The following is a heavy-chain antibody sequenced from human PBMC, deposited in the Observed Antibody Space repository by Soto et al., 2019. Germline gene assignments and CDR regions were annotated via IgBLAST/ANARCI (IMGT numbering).Heavy chain of an antibody. V-gene: IGHV3-23*01. Sequence: EVHLLDSGGGLVQPGGSLRLSCAASGFTFSNYAMSWVRQAPGKGLEWVSGVGGSGDSTYYADSVKGRFTISRDNSKDTLYLQMNSLRAEDTAVYYCAKSPLGYCSGGSCYPPHYFAYWGQGTLVTVSS. J-gene: IGHJ4*02. CDR3: AKSPLGYCSGGSCYPPHYFAY. D-gene: IGHD2-15*01. CDR2: VGGSGDST. CDR1: GFTFSNYA.